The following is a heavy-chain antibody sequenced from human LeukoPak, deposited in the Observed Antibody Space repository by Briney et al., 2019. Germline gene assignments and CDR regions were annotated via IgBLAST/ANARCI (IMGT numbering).Heavy chain of an antibody. CDR3: AKDRPNFHENSGHYYRRDGDS. V-gene: IGHV3-23*01. CDR2: ISGSGDGT. D-gene: IGHD3-22*01. CDR1: GFTFSSYA. Sequence: PGGSLRLSCATSGFTFSSYAMAWVRQAPGKGLEWVSGISGSGDGTYYADSVKGRFTISRDNSKNTLYLQMNSLRAEDTAVYYCAKDRPNFHENSGHYYRRDGDSWGQGTLVTVSS. J-gene: IGHJ5*01.